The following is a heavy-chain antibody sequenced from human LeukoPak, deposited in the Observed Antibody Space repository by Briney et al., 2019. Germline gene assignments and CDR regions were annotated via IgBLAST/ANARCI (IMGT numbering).Heavy chain of an antibody. V-gene: IGHV3-53*01. CDR1: GFTVSSNY. CDR3: ARDNTVRWGS. Sequence: PGGSLRLSCAASGFTVSSNYMSWVRQAPGKGLEWVSVIYSGGSTYYADSVKGRFTTSRDNSKNTLYLQMNTLSAEDTAVYFCARDNTVRWGSWGQGTLVTVS. D-gene: IGHD1-26*01. CDR2: IYSGGST. J-gene: IGHJ5*02.